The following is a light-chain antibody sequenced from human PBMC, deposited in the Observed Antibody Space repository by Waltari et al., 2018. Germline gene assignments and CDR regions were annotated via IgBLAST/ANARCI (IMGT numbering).Light chain of an antibody. Sequence: DIVMTQPPDPLAVSLGERAPLHSQPSRSVLYSSNNKNYLAWYQQKPGQPPKLLIYWASTRESGVPDRFSGSGSGTDFTLTISSLQAEDVAVYYCQQYYSTPYTFGQGTKLEIK. CDR1: RSVLYSSNNKNY. CDR3: QQYYSTPYT. V-gene: IGKV4-1*01. CDR2: WAS. J-gene: IGKJ2*01.